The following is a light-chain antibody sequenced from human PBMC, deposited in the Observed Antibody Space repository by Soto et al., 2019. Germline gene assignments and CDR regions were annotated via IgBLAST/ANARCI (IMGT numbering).Light chain of an antibody. J-gene: IGKJ4*01. CDR3: LQHNSYPLT. CDR1: QGIRRD. CDR2: AVS. V-gene: IGKV1-17*01. Sequence: DIQMTQSPSSLSAPVGGRVTITCRASQGIRRDLGWYQQKPGKAPTRLIYAVSSLHSGVPSRFSGSGSGTEITLTISSRQPEDSATYYCLQHNSYPLTFGGGTKVEIK.